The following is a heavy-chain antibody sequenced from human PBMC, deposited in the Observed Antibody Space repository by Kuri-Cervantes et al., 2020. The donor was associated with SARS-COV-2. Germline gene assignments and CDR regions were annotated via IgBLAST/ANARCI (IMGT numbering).Heavy chain of an antibody. V-gene: IGHV1-3*01. CDR3: ARDRRGFPGWFDP. J-gene: IGHJ5*02. D-gene: IGHD5-12*01. CDR2: INAGNGNT. CDR1: GYTFNNYA. Sequence: ASVKVSCKASGYTFNNYAMHWVRQAPGQRLEWMGWINAGNGNTKYSQKFQGRVTITRDTSASTAYMELSSLRSEDTAVYYCARDRRGFPGWFDPWGQGTLVTVSS.